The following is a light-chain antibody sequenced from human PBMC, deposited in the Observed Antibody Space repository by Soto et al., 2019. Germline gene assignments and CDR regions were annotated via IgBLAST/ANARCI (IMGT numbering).Light chain of an antibody. CDR2: EVS. Sequence: SALTQPDSVSASPGQSVTLSCTGSSGDIGTYNYVSWYVQRPGRAPNLLIYEVSHRSSGVSDRFAGSKSGNTASLTISGLQAEDAADYYRNSYTRFSTYVFGTGTKVTVL. CDR3: NSYTRFSTYV. CDR1: SGDIGTYNY. V-gene: IGLV2-14*01. J-gene: IGLJ1*01.